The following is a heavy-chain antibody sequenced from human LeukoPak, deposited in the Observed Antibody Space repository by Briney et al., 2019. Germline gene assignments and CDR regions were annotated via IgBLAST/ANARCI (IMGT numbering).Heavy chain of an antibody. J-gene: IGHJ4*02. V-gene: IGHV3-43*02. CDR2: ISGDGGST. Sequence: GGSLRLSCAASGFTFDDYAMHWVRQAPGKGLEWVSLISGDGGSTYYADSVKGRFTISRDNSKNSLYLQMNSLRTEDTALYYCAKDIYREVSSGCFDYWGQGTLVTVSS. D-gene: IGHD6-19*01. CDR3: AKDIYREVSSGCFDY. CDR1: GFTFDDYA.